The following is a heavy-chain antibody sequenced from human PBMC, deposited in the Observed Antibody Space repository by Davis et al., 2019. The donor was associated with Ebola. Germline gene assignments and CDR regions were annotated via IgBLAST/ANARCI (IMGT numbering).Heavy chain of an antibody. CDR3: ARDHSGGRVRSAFDI. D-gene: IGHD2-15*01. CDR2: ISSSSSYI. J-gene: IGHJ3*02. V-gene: IGHV3-21*01. Sequence: GESLKISCAASGFTFSSYSMNWVRQAPGKGLEWVSSISSSSSYIYYADSVKGRFTISRDNAKNSLYLQMNSLRAEDTAVYYCARDHSGGRVRSAFDIWGQGTMVTVSS. CDR1: GFTFSSYS.